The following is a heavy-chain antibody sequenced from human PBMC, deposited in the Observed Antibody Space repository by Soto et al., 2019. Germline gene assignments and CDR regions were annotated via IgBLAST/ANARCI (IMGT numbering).Heavy chain of an antibody. CDR3: ARASYPRAAFDI. CDR2: IYSGGST. Sequence: GSLRLSCAASGFTVSSNYMSWVRQAPGKGLEWVSVIYSGGSTYYADSVKGRFTISRDNSKNTLYLQMNSLRAEDTAVYYCARASYPRAAFDIWGQGTMVTVSS. D-gene: IGHD2-2*02. CDR1: GFTVSSNY. V-gene: IGHV3-53*01. J-gene: IGHJ3*02.